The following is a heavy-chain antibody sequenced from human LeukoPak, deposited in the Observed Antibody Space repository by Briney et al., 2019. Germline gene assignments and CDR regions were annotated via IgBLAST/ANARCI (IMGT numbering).Heavy chain of an antibody. Sequence: PGGSLRLSCAASGFTFTSYIVNWVRQAPGKGLEGFSYISSSSSTIYYADSVKGRFTISRHNAKNSLYLQMNSLRDEDTAVYYCARQETYYYGSGRFSFYYGMDVWGQGTTVTVSS. J-gene: IGHJ6*02. V-gene: IGHV3-48*02. D-gene: IGHD3-10*01. CDR3: ARQETYYYGSGRFSFYYGMDV. CDR2: ISSSSSTI. CDR1: GFTFTSYI.